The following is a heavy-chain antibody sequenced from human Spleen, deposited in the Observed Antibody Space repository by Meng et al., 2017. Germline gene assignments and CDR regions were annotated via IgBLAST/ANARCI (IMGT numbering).Heavy chain of an antibody. V-gene: IGHV1-2*06. CDR3: ARDEDISAAGKLFGDY. CDR2: INPKSGDT. J-gene: IGHJ4*02. CDR1: GYNFPDYY. Sequence: QGAQVQSGAEVKKPGASVKVSCKPSGYNFPDYYIHWVRRAPGQGLEWMGRINPKSGDTHYAQKFQARVTMTGDTSISTAYMELSGLRSDDTAMYYCARDEDISAAGKLFGDYWGQGTLVTVSS. D-gene: IGHD6-25*01.